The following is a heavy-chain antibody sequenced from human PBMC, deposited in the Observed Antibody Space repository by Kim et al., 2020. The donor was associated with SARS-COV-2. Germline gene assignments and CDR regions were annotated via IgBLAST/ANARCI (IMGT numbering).Heavy chain of an antibody. Sequence: GTNYAQKFQGRVTMTRDTSISTAYMELSRLRSDDTAVYYCARGLPEMVDYWGQGTLVTVSS. CDR3: ARGLPEMVDY. J-gene: IGHJ4*02. CDR2: GT. V-gene: IGHV1-2*02.